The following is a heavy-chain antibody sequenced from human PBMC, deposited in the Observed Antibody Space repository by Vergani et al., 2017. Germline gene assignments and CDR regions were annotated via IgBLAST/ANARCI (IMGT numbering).Heavy chain of an antibody. CDR3: AGNSGYDSVIYFDY. Sequence: QVQLQESGPGLVKPSETLSLTCAVSGYSISSGYYWGWIRQPPGKGLEWIGSIYHSGSTYYNPSLKSRVTISVDTSKNQFSLKLSSVPAADTAVYYCAGNSGYDSVIYFDYWGQGTLVTVSS. CDR1: GYSISSGYY. D-gene: IGHD5-12*01. V-gene: IGHV4-38-2*01. CDR2: IYHSGST. J-gene: IGHJ4*02.